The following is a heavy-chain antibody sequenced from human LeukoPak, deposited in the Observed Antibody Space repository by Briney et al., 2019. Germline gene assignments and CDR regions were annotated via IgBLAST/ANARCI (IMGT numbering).Heavy chain of an antibody. Sequence: PGGSLRLSCAASGFTFSSYAMHWVRQAPGKGLEWVAVISYDGSNKYYADSVKGRFTISRDNSKNTLYLQMNSLRAEDTAVYYCARDRTLSEGPLMEFDPWGQGTLVTVSS. CDR3: ARDRTLSEGPLMEFDP. V-gene: IGHV3-30-3*01. CDR2: ISYDGSNK. J-gene: IGHJ5*02. CDR1: GFTFSSYA. D-gene: IGHD1-1*01.